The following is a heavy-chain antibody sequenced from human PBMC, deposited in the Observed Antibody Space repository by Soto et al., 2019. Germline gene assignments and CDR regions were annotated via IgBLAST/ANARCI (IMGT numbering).Heavy chain of an antibody. V-gene: IGHV4-59*08. D-gene: IGHD6-13*01. CDR2: IHYSGST. CDR3: ARRIPTAGLFDF. CDR1: GGSISSFY. J-gene: IGHJ4*02. Sequence: SETLSLTCTVSGGSISSFYWSWIRQPPGKGLEWIGYIHYSGSTNYNPSLRSRVTISVDTSRNQFSLKLTSVTAADTAVYYCARRIPTAGLFDFWGQGALVTVSS.